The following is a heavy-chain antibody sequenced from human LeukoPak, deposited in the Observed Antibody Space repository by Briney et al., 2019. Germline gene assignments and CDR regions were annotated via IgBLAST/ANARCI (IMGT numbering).Heavy chain of an antibody. J-gene: IGHJ4*02. V-gene: IGHV3-7*05. CDR1: GFTFSSYW. CDR3: ARESETSGWYDY. D-gene: IGHD6-19*01. CDR2: IKQDGSEK. Sequence: GGSLRLSCAASGFTFSSYWMTWVRQAPGKGLEWVAKIKQDGSEKYYVDSVKGRFTISRDNTRKSLSLQMSSLRSEDTALYYCARESETSGWYDYWGQGTLVTVSS.